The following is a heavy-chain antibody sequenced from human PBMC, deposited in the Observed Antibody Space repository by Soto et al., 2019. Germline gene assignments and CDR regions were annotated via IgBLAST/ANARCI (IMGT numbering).Heavy chain of an antibody. CDR3: AILPASQYYHGADV. V-gene: IGHV4-59*01. D-gene: IGHD2-2*01. J-gene: IGHJ6*02. CDR2: VYYTGIT. Sequence: SETLSLTCSVSGVSISYYYWNWIRQPPGKGLEWIGHVYYTGITSYNRSLNSRVTISVDMSKNHISLKLGSVTASDTAVYYCAILPASQYYHGADVWGQGIRVTSP. CDR1: GVSISYYY.